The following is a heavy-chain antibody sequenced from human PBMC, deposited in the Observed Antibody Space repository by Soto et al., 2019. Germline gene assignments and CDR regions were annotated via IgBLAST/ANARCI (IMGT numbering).Heavy chain of an antibody. CDR1: GFTFSSYA. Sequence: GGSLRLSCAASGFTFSSYAMSWVRQAPGKGLEWVSAISGSGGSTYYADSVKGRFTISRDNSKNTLYLQMNSLRAEDTAVYYCAKVRTPYGDYGFNAFDIWGQGTMVTVSS. CDR2: ISGSGGST. V-gene: IGHV3-23*01. J-gene: IGHJ3*02. D-gene: IGHD4-17*01. CDR3: AKVRTPYGDYGFNAFDI.